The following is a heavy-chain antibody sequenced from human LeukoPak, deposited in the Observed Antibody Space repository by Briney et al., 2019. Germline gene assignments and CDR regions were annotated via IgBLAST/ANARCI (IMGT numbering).Heavy chain of an antibody. Sequence: GGALRLSCAASGFAFSAYEMNWVRQAPGKGLEWVSYIAGSDTRTYYADSVKGRFTISRDNTKNSLYLQMNSLRAEDSGLYYCTTLGYHLDSWGQGTLATVSS. CDR1: GFAFSAYE. J-gene: IGHJ4*02. D-gene: IGHD3-22*01. CDR2: IAGSDTRT. CDR3: TTLGYHLDS. V-gene: IGHV3-48*03.